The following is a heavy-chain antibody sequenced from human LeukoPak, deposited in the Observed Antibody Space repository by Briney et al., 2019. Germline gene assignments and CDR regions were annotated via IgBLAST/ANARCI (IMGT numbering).Heavy chain of an antibody. V-gene: IGHV1-46*01. Sequence: GASVKVSCKASGYTFTSYYMHWVRQAPGQGLEWMGIINPSGGSTSYAQKFQGRVTMTRDMSTSTVYMELSSLRSEDTAVYYCARDTYYYGSGSCRWFDPWGQGTLVTVSS. CDR3: ARDTYYYGSGSCRWFDP. D-gene: IGHD3-10*01. J-gene: IGHJ5*02. CDR2: INPSGGST. CDR1: GYTFTSYY.